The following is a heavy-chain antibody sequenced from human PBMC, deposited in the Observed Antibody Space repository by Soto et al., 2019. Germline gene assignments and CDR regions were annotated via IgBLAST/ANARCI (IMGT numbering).Heavy chain of an antibody. V-gene: IGHV1-2*04. CDR1: GYTFTGYY. D-gene: IGHD3-10*01. CDR2: INPNSGGT. J-gene: IGHJ5*02. CDR3: ARDLWGRTWFGEPQSRAYNWFDP. Sequence: ASVKVSCKASGYTFTGYYMHWVRQAPGQGLEWMGWINPNSGGTNYAQKFQGWVTMTRDTSISTAYMELSRLRSDDTAVYYCARDLWGRTWFGEPQSRAYNWFDPWGQGTLVTVSS.